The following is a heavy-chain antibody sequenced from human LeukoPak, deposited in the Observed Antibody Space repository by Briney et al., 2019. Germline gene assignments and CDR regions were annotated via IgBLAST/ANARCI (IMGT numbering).Heavy chain of an antibody. CDR2: IYYSGST. CDR3: ARGGWIQLSFDY. V-gene: IGHV4-31*03. Sequence: PSETLSLTCTVSGVSISSGGYYWRWIRQHPGKGLEWIGYIYYSGSTYYNPSLKSRVTISVDTSKNQFSLKLSSVTAADTAVYYCARGGWIQLSFDYWGQGTLVTVSS. J-gene: IGHJ4*02. CDR1: GVSISSGGYY. D-gene: IGHD5-18*01.